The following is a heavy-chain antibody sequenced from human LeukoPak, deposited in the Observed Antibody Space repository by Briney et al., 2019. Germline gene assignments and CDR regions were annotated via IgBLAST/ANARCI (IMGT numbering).Heavy chain of an antibody. Sequence: GGSLRLSCAASGFTFSSYGMHWVRQAPGKGLEWVALIWYDGGNKYYADSVKGRFTISRDNSKNTLYLQMNSLTAEDTAVYYCARDIEEGRGDLRLGFDSWGQGTLVTVSS. J-gene: IGHJ4*02. CDR2: IWYDGGNK. CDR3: ARDIEEGRGDLRLGFDS. D-gene: IGHD7-27*01. CDR1: GFTFSSYG. V-gene: IGHV3-33*01.